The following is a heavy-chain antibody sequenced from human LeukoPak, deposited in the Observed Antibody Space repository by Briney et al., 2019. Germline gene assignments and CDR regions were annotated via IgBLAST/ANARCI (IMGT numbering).Heavy chain of an antibody. V-gene: IGHV3-23*01. CDR3: AKASWVSSADAVL. J-gene: IGHJ4*02. D-gene: IGHD3-16*01. CDR2: LRGDGET. Sequence: GGSLRLSCVASGFTFSNYAMSWVRQAPAGGLESVSSLRGDGETFYADSVKGRFSLSRDESRNTVYLQLNNLRVDDTAVYYCAKASWVSSADAVLWGQGTLVTVSS. CDR1: GFTFSNYA.